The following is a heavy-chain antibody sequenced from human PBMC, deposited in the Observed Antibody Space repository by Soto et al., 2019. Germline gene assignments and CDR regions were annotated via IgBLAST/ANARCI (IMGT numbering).Heavy chain of an antibody. Sequence: ASVKVSCKSSGHTFSSHSINWVRQAPGQGLEWMGGIIPIFGPANFAKKFQGRVTITADESTTTAYMELNSLRSEDTAVYYCATGSFTSTGGRIGYHYNAMDVWGQGTTVTSP. J-gene: IGHJ6*02. V-gene: IGHV1-69*13. D-gene: IGHD2-2*01. CDR1: GHTFSSHS. CDR2: IIPIFGPA. CDR3: ATGSFTSTGGRIGYHYNAMDV.